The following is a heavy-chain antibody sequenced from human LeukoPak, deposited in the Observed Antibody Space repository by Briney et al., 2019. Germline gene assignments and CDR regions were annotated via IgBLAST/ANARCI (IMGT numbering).Heavy chain of an antibody. V-gene: IGHV4-38-2*02. CDR2: ISQSGDT. CDR3: ARGLGSYSSSWYVPDY. CDR1: GYSISSGYD. J-gene: IGHJ4*02. D-gene: IGHD6-13*01. Sequence: SETLSLTCTVSGYSISSGYDWGWMRQAPGKGLEWLASISQSGDTYNNPSLKSRVSLSVDTSKNQLSLKLTSVTAADTAVYYCARGLGSYSSSWYVPDYWGQGILVTVSS.